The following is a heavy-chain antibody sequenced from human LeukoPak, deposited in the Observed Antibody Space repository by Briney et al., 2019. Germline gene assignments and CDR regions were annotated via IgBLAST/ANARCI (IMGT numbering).Heavy chain of an antibody. V-gene: IGHV5-51*01. CDR1: GDSFTSYW. CDR3: ARKSVQHPGGMDV. J-gene: IGHJ6*04. CDR2: IYPGYSYT. D-gene: IGHD6-13*01. Sequence: GESPKISCQGSGDSFTSYWIGWGRQIPGKRLECMGIIYPGYSYTSYNPSFQVHVTISAVQSISPDDLQWSSLKDSDTAMYYCARKSVQHPGGMDVWGKGTTVTVS.